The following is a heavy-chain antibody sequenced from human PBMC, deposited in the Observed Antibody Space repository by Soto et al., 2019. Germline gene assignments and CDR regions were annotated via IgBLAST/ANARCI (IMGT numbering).Heavy chain of an antibody. D-gene: IGHD4-17*01. CDR3: ALWWGTDGDYALFDY. Sequence: EVQLVESGGGLVQPGGSLRLSCAASGFTFSSYWMHWVRQAPGRGLVWVSRINSDGSTTECADSVKGRFTVSRDNAKNTLYLQMNSLRVEDTAVYYCALWWGTDGDYALFDYWGQGTLVTVSS. J-gene: IGHJ4*02. CDR1: GFTFSSYW. CDR2: INSDGSTT. V-gene: IGHV3-74*01.